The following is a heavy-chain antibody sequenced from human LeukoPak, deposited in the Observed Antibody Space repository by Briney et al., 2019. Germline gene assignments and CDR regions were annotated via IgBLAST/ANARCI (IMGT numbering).Heavy chain of an antibody. J-gene: IGHJ4*02. Sequence: PGGSLRLSCAASGFTFSSYSMNWVRQAPGKGLEWVSSISRGSSYMYYGDSVKGRFTISRDNAKNSLYLQMNSLKTEDTAVYYCTRDAPSVAGTRGDYWGQGTLVTVSS. CDR2: ISRGSSYM. D-gene: IGHD6-19*01. CDR3: TRDAPSVAGTRGDY. CDR1: GFTFSSYS. V-gene: IGHV3-21*03.